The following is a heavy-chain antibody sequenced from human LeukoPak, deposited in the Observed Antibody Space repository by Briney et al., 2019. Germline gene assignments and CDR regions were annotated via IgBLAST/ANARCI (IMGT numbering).Heavy chain of an antibody. Sequence: GASVKVSCKASGYTFTSYDINWVRQAPGQGLEWMGWINPNSGGTNYAQKFQGRVTMTRDTSISTAYMELSRLRSDDTAVYYCARDGDGYNFAHYYWGQGTLVTVSS. D-gene: IGHD5-24*01. CDR3: ARDGDGYNFAHYY. CDR2: INPNSGGT. J-gene: IGHJ4*02. CDR1: GYTFTSYD. V-gene: IGHV1-2*02.